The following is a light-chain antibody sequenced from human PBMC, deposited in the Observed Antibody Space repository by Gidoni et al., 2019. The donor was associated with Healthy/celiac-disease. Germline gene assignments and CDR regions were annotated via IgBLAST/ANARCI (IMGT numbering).Light chain of an antibody. J-gene: IGKJ4*01. CDR2: EAS. CDR1: QSVSSY. V-gene: IGKV3-11*01. CDR3: QQRSNWPPLT. Sequence: EIVLTQSPATLSLSPGERATLSCRASQSVSSYLAWYQQKPGQATRLPIYEASNRATGIPARFSGSGSGTDFTLTNSRLGPEDCAVYYCQQRSNWPPLTFGGGTKVEIK.